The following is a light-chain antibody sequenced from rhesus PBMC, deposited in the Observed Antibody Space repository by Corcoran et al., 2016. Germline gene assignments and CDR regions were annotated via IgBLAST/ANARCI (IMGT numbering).Light chain of an antibody. CDR2: DSS. J-gene: IGKJ1*01. Sequence: EIVMTQSPATLSLSPGERATLSCRASQSVSTSVAWFQPKPEQAPGLLMYDSSNRATAIPDRFSASGSGTDFTLIISRLGDEDGDVYYCQQYYRWSRTFGQGTKVEI. CDR1: QSVSTS. CDR3: QQYYRWSRT. V-gene: IGKV3S9*01.